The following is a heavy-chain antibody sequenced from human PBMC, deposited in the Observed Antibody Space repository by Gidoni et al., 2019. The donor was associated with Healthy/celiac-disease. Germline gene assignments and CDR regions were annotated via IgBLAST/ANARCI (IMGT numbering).Heavy chain of an antibody. J-gene: IGHJ4*02. D-gene: IGHD6-13*01. Sequence: QVQLQESVPGLVNPSQTLSPTCTLSGGSIISGCYYWSWILQHPGKDLEWIGSIYYSGRTYYKQSLKSRVNITVDTSKNQFSLKRSSVTAADTAVYYCASGIAAAGTFGGIFDYWGQGTLVTVSS. CDR1: GGSIISGCYY. CDR2: IYYSGRT. V-gene: IGHV4-31*03. CDR3: ASGIAAAGTFGGIFDY.